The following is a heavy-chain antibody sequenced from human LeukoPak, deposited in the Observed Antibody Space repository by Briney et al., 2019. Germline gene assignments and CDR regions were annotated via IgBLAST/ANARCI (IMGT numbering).Heavy chain of an antibody. Sequence: GGSLRLSCAASGFAFSSNWMHWVRQTPRKGLVWVSRINSDGSWTSYADSVKGRFTISKDNAKNTVYLQMNSLRAEDTAVYYCVSFYETYWGRGTLVTVSS. J-gene: IGHJ4*02. CDR2: INSDGSWT. D-gene: IGHD2/OR15-2a*01. CDR3: VSFYETY. CDR1: GFAFSSNW. V-gene: IGHV3-74*01.